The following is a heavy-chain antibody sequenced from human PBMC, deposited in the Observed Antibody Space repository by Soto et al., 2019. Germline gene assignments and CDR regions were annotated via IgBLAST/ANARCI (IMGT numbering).Heavy chain of an antibody. V-gene: IGHV3-7*03. Sequence: PGGSLRLSCAASGFIFSSSWMTWVRQAPGKGLEWVANIKPDGSELYYADSVKGRFTISRDNARNSLYLQMSSLRAEDMAVYYCARESLLKSIPIYRYFYYAMDVWGQGTTVTASS. J-gene: IGHJ6*02. CDR1: GFIFSSSW. CDR3: ARESLLKSIPIYRYFYYAMDV. CDR2: IKPDGSEL. D-gene: IGHD2-21*01.